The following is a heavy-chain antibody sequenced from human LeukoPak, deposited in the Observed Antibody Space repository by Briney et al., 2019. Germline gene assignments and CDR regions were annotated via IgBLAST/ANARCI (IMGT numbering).Heavy chain of an antibody. CDR2: IIPIFGTA. V-gene: IGHV1-69*13. CDR1: GYTFTSYY. J-gene: IGHJ6*03. D-gene: IGHD6-13*01. CDR3: ARGGVSIAAAGYYYYYMDV. Sequence: ASVKVSCKASGYTFTSYYMHWVRQAPGQGLEWMGGIIPIFGTANYAQKFQGRVTITADESTSTAYMELSSLRSEDTAVYYCARGGVSIAAAGYYYYYMDVWGKGTTVTVSS.